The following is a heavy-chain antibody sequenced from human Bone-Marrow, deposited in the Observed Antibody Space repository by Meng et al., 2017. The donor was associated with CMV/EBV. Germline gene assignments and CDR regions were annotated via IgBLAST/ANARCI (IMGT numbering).Heavy chain of an antibody. V-gene: IGHV3-69-1*02. CDR1: GFTFSDYY. D-gene: IGHD1-26*01. CDR2: ISSSSTI. J-gene: IGHJ4*02. CDR3: VRVLVGANDY. Sequence: GESLKISCAASGFTFSDYYMNWVRQAPGKGLGWVSSISSSSTIYYADSVKGRFTISRDNAKNSLYLQMNSLRAEDTAVYYCVRVLVGANDYWGQGTLVSVSS.